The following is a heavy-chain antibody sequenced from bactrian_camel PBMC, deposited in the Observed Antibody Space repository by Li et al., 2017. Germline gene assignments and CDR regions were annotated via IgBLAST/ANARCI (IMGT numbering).Heavy chain of an antibody. D-gene: IGHD5*01. CDR3: VAESTSPTNGLGTSFSY. Sequence: HVQLVESGGGSVQPGGSLRLSCVASGYIFDSTTNRMAWFRQAPGQERGGVATLYITGGRKYTYYADSVKGRFTISRDIAKNTMYLQMSSLKPEDTAMYYCVAESTSPTNGLGTSFSYWSQGTQVTVS. CDR2: LYITGGRKYT. V-gene: IGHV3S53*01. CDR1: GYIFDSTTNR. J-gene: IGHJ6*01.